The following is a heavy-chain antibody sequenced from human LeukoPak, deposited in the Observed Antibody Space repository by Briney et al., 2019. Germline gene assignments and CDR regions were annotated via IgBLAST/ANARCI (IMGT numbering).Heavy chain of an antibody. D-gene: IGHD6-6*01. CDR3: ARSFSSSLYYFDY. CDR1: GFTFSSYA. V-gene: IGHV3-30*04. CDR2: ISYDGSNK. J-gene: IGHJ4*02. Sequence: GGSLRLSCAASGFTFSSYAMHWVRQAPGKGLEWVAVISYDGSNKYYADSVKGRFTISRDNSKNTLYLQMNSLRAEDTVVYYCARSFSSSLYYFDYWGQGTLVTVSS.